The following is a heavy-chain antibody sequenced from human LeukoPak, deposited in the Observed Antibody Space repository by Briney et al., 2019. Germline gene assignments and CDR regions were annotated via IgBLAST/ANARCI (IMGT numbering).Heavy chain of an antibody. J-gene: IGHJ4*02. CDR3: AKDHYWSIDY. V-gene: IGHV3-48*02. Sequence: GESLRLSCAASGFTFSSYSMNWVRQAPGKGLEWVSHITASGTAMFYADSVKGRFTISRDNAKNSLYLQMNSLRDEDTAVYYCAKDHYWSIDYWGRGTLVTVSS. CDR1: GFTFSSYS. CDR2: ITASGTAM. D-gene: IGHD3-3*01.